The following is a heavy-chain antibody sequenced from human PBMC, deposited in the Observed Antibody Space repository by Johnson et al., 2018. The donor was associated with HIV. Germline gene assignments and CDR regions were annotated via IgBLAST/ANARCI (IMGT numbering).Heavy chain of an antibody. CDR3: ARAERSSSGVDAFDI. Sequence: VQLVESGGGLVQPGRSLRLSCAASGFTFDDYAMHWVRQAPGKGLEWVSGISWNSGSIGYADSVKGRFTISRDNATNSLYLQMNSLRAEDTAVYYCARAERSSSGVDAFDIWGQGTMVTVSS. CDR2: ISWNSGSI. J-gene: IGHJ3*02. CDR1: GFTFDDYA. V-gene: IGHV3-9*01. D-gene: IGHD6-6*01.